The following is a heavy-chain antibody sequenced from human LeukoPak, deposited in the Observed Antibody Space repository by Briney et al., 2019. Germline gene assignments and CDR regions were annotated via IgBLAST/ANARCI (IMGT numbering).Heavy chain of an antibody. J-gene: IGHJ4*02. CDR3: ASSHDSSGND. CDR2: IRKDGGAK. V-gene: IGHV3-7*01. Sequence: GGSLRLSCAASGFPFSPYWMAWVRQAPGKGLDWVANIRKDGGAKFYAASVKGRFIISRDNAKNSLYLQMNNLRDEDTAVYYCASSHDSSGNDWGQGTLVTV. D-gene: IGHD3-22*01. CDR1: GFPFSPYW.